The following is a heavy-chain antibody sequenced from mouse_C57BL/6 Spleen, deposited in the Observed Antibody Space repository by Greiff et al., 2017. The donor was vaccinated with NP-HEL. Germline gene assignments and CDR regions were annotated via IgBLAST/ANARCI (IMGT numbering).Heavy chain of an antibody. D-gene: IGHD2-4*01. CDR3: AREGDDYDDGYYFDY. Sequence: EVKLVESGGGLVKPGGSLKLSCAASGFTFSSYTMSWVRQTPEKRLEWVATISGGGGNTYYPDSVKGRFTISRDNAMNTLYLQMSSLRSEDTALYYCAREGDDYDDGYYFDYWGQGTTLTVSS. CDR1: GFTFSSYT. CDR2: ISGGGGNT. J-gene: IGHJ2*01. V-gene: IGHV5-9*01.